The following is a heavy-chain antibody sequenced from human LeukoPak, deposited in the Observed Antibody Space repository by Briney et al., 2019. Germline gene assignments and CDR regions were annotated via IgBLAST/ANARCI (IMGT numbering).Heavy chain of an antibody. V-gene: IGHV1-18*01. J-gene: IGHJ4*02. CDR1: GHTFTNYG. Sequence: ASVTVSCKASGHTFTNYGITWVRQAPGQGLEWMGWISAYNGNTNYAQKFQGRVTMTTDTSTTTAYMELRSLRSDDTAVYYCARGVGQTTGTTGGYYFDFWGQGTLVTVSS. D-gene: IGHD1-1*01. CDR2: ISAYNGNT. CDR3: ARGVGQTTGTTGGYYFDF.